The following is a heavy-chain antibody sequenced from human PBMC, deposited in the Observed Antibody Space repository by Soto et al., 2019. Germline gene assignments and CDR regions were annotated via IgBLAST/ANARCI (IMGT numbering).Heavy chain of an antibody. CDR3: AKDTGDCRSISCNPGNNGFDP. CDR1: GFTFSSHG. V-gene: IGHV3-30*18. J-gene: IGHJ5*02. Sequence: SLRLSCAVSGFTFSSHGMHWVRQAPGKGLEWVAIMSYDGRKQYYLDSVKGRFTISRDNSRNTLYLQMDSLRVEDTAVYHCAKDTGDCRSISCNPGNNGFDPWGKGTRVTVSS. D-gene: IGHD2-2*01. CDR2: MSYDGRKQ.